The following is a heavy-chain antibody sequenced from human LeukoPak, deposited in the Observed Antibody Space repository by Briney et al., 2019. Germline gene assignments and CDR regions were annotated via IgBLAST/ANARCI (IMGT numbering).Heavy chain of an antibody. V-gene: IGHV1-69*05. CDR1: GGTFSSYA. CDR2: IIPIFGTA. Sequence: SVKVTCKASGGTFSSYAISWVRQAPGQGLEWMGGIIPIFGTANYAQKFQGRVTMTRNTSISTAYMELSSLRSEDTAVYYCARAYSGRYFDYWGQGTLVTVSS. D-gene: IGHD1-26*01. J-gene: IGHJ4*02. CDR3: ARAYSGRYFDY.